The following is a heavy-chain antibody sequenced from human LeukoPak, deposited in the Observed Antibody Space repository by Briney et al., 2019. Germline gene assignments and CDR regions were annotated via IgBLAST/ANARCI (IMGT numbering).Heavy chain of an antibody. CDR1: GFTFSSYA. Sequence: GGSLRLSCAASGFTFSSYAMSWVRQAPGKGLEWVSGISGSGGSTSYADSVKGRFTISRDNSKNPLYLQMNSLRAEDTAVYYCAKSIAVAGTGYFDHWGQGTLVTVSS. CDR3: AKSIAVAGTGYFDH. CDR2: ISGSGGST. J-gene: IGHJ4*02. D-gene: IGHD6-19*01. V-gene: IGHV3-23*01.